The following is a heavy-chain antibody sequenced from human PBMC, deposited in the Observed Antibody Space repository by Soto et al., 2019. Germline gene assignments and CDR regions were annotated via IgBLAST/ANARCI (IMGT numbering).Heavy chain of an antibody. V-gene: IGHV3-30*18. J-gene: IGHJ4*02. CDR3: AQETIQVGGHNSFDY. D-gene: IGHD1-1*01. Sequence: VQLVESGGGVVQPGRSLRLLCEASGFTFSRYGMHWVRQAPGMGLEWVAVISWDGLAQYYGDSVKGRFTISRDNSQSTLYLQMNSLRAEDTAIYYCAQETIQVGGHNSFDYLGQGVLVTVSS. CDR2: ISWDGLAQ. CDR1: GFTFSRYG.